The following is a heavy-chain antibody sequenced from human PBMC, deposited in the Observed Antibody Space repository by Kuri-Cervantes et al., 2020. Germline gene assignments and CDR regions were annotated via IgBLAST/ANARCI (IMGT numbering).Heavy chain of an antibody. CDR1: GCSISSGYY. V-gene: IGHV4-61*01. Sequence: SPSLTSALPGCSISSGYYWGWIRQPPGKGLEWIGYIYYSGSTNYNPSLKSRVTISVDTSKNQFSLRLSSVTAADAAVYYCARDCSGWYPGYYYGMDVEGRGPTVTVSS. CDR2: IYYSGST. J-gene: IGHJ6*02. D-gene: IGHD6-19*01. CDR3: ARDCSGWYPGYYYGMDV.